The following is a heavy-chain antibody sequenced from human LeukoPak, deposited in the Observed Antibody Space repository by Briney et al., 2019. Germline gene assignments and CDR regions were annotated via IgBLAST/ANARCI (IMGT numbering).Heavy chain of an antibody. V-gene: IGHV3-23*01. CDR1: GFTFNSYA. J-gene: IGHJ4*02. CDR3: AKAGAVVVVVAKFFDY. D-gene: IGHD2-15*01. Sequence: GGSLRLSCEASGFTFNSYAMSWVRQAPGKGLEWVSAMSGSGGMTYTADSVKGRFTISRDNSKNTLDLQMNSLRADDTAVYCCAKAGAVVVVVAKFFDYWGQGTLVTVSS. CDR2: MSGSGGMT.